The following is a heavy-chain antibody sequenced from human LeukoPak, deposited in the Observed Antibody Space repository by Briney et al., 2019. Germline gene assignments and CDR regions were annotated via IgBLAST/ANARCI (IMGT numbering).Heavy chain of an antibody. CDR2: IYPGDSDT. CDR3: ARHYCSGGSCQTYFGY. Sequence: GESLKISCKGSGYSFTSYWIGWVRQMPGKGLEWMGIIYPGDSDTRYSPSFQGQVTISADKSISTAYLQWSSLKASDTAMYYCARHYCSGGSCQTYFGYWGQGTLVTVSS. V-gene: IGHV5-51*01. D-gene: IGHD2-15*01. CDR1: GYSFTSYW. J-gene: IGHJ4*02.